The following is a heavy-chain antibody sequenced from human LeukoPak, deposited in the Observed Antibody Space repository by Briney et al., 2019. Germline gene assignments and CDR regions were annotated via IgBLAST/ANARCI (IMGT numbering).Heavy chain of an antibody. CDR3: TKERNAFDV. J-gene: IGHJ3*01. CDR1: GFTFGAYD. Sequence: GGSLRLSCVASGFTFGAYDIHWVRQAPGKGLDWVASIKYDGTYQYYADSAKGRFTISRDNSKNTLYLQMSSLRVVDTAIYYCTKERNAFDVWGQGTMVTVSS. V-gene: IGHV3-30*02. CDR2: IKYDGTYQ.